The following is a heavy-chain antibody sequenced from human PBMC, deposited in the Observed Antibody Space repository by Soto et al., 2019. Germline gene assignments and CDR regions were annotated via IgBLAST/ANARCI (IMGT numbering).Heavy chain of an antibody. J-gene: IGHJ6*02. CDR1: GGSISSGGYY. D-gene: IGHD2-21*02. Sequence: QVQLQESGPGLVKPSQTLSLTCTVSGGSISSGGYYWSWIRQDPGKGMEWIGYIYYSGSTYYNQSLKTRVTTSVYTSKNQLSLKLSSETAAYTAVYYCARVCGGDCHYGMDVWGQGTTVTVSS. CDR3: ARVCGGDCHYGMDV. CDR2: IYYSGST. V-gene: IGHV4-31*03.